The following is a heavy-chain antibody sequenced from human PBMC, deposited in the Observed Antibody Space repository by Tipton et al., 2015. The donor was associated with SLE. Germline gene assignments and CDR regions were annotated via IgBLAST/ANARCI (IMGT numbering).Heavy chain of an antibody. V-gene: IGHV3-23*01. CDR3: ARSAIFGVIMGGYFDY. Sequence: SLRLSCAASGFTFNTHGMSWLRQAPGKGLEWVSAITDSGDGANYADSVKGRFTMSRDNSKNTLYLQMNSLRAEDTAIYYCARSAIFGVIMGGYFDYWGQGTLVTVSP. CDR2: ITDSGDGA. D-gene: IGHD3-3*01. CDR1: GFTFNTHG. J-gene: IGHJ4*02.